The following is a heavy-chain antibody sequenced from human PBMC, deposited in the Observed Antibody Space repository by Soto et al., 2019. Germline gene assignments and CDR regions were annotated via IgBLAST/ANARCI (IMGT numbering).Heavy chain of an antibody. D-gene: IGHD3-10*01. CDR1: GGSISSSSYY. J-gene: IGHJ6*02. CDR3: ARGSLRVVNNNGRGG. CDR2: IYYSGST. V-gene: IGHV4-39*01. Sequence: SETLSLTCTVSGGSISSSSYYWGWIRQPPGKGLEWTGRIYYSGSTYYNPSLKSRVTISVDTSKNQFSLKLSSVTAADTAVYYCARGSLRVVNNNGRGGWGQGTTVTVSS.